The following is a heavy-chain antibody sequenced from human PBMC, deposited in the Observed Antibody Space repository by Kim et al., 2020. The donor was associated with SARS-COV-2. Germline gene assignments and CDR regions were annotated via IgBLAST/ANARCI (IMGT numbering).Heavy chain of an antibody. Sequence: SETLSLTCAVSGGSFSGYYWTWIRQPPGKGLEWLGEINHDGSTYYSPSLKSRAIILVDMSKNQFSLKLSSVTAADTAVYYCTRLHGSGSYYPDYWGQGTLVTVSS. CDR3: TRLHGSGSYYPDY. J-gene: IGHJ4*02. D-gene: IGHD3-10*01. V-gene: IGHV4-34*01. CDR1: GGSFSGYY. CDR2: INHDGST.